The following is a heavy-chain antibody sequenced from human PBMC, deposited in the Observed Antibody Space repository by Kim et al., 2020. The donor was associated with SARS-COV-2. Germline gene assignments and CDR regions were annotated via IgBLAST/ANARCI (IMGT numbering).Heavy chain of an antibody. CDR3: ATEGVWGSYSQFDY. D-gene: IGHD3-16*01. Sequence: SETLSLTCTVSGGSISSSSYYWGWIRQPPGKGLEWIGSIYYSGSTYYNPSLKSRVTISVDTSKNQFSLKLSSVTAADTAVYYCATEGVWGSYSQFDYWGQGTLVTVSS. CDR1: GGSISSSSYY. V-gene: IGHV4-39*01. J-gene: IGHJ4*02. CDR2: IYYSGST.